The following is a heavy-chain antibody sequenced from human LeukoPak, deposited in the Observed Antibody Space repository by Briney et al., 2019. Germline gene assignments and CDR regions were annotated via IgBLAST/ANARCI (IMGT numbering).Heavy chain of an antibody. V-gene: IGHV4-61*02. CDR2: IYTSGST. Sequence: PSETLSLTCSVSGGSISSGSYYWSWIRQPAGKGLEWIGRIYTSGSTNYNPSLKSRVTISVDTSKNQFSLKLSSVTAADTAVYYCAARYYDILTGYYDAFDIWGQGTMVTVSS. D-gene: IGHD3-9*01. CDR1: GGSISSGSYY. CDR3: AARYYDILTGYYDAFDI. J-gene: IGHJ3*02.